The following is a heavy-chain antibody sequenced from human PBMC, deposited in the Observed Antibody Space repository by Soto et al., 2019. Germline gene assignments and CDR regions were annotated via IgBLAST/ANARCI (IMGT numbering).Heavy chain of an antibody. CDR3: ATVHGTSRSSEY. Sequence: EVQLLESGGGLVQPGGSLRLSCAASGFTFNISAMTWVRQAPGKGLEWGWTTGSTGLTTYYADSVKGSFTVSREYSNNTLDLQMSTLRAEDTAVYYCATVHGTSRSSEYWGEGTLVTVSS. V-gene: IGHV3-23*01. J-gene: IGHJ4*02. CDR2: TGSTGLTT. CDR1: GFTFNISA.